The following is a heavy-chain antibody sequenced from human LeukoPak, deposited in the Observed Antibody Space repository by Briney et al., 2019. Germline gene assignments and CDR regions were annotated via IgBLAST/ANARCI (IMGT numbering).Heavy chain of an antibody. V-gene: IGHV3-23*01. CDR3: AREGVYDFWSGSRVKWFAP. J-gene: IGHJ5*02. CDR1: GFTFSSYA. CDR2: ISGSGGST. Sequence: SGGSLRLSCAASGFTFSSYAMSGVRQAPGKGLEGGSAISGSGGSTYYADSVKGRFTISRDNSKNTLYLQMNSRRAEDTAVYYCAREGVYDFWSGSRVKWFAPWGQGTLVTVSS. D-gene: IGHD3-3*01.